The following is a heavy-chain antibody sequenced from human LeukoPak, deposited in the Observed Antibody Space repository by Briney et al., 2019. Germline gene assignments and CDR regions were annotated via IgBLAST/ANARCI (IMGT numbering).Heavy chain of an antibody. CDR3: AREDLDYFDY. CDR2: ISSSGSTI. Sequence: GGSLRLSCAASGFTFSSYEMNWVRQAQGKGLEWVSYISSSGSTIYYADSVKGRFTISRDNAKNSLYLQMNSLRAEDTAVYYCAREDLDYFDYWGQGTLVTVSS. D-gene: IGHD3-3*01. J-gene: IGHJ4*02. CDR1: GFTFSSYE. V-gene: IGHV3-48*03.